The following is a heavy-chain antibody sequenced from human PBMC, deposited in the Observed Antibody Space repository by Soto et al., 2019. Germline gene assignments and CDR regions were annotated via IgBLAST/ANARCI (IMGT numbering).Heavy chain of an antibody. V-gene: IGHV4-34*01. CDR1: GGSFSGYY. CDR3: ARGRVMVVRGYYYYYGMDV. CDR2: INHSGST. D-gene: IGHD3-10*01. Sequence: SETLSLTCAGYGGSFSGYYCSWIRQPPWKGLEWIGEINHSGSTNYNPSLKSRVTISVDTSKNQFSLKLSSVTAADTAVYYCARGRVMVVRGYYYYYGMDVWGQGTTVTVSS. J-gene: IGHJ6*02.